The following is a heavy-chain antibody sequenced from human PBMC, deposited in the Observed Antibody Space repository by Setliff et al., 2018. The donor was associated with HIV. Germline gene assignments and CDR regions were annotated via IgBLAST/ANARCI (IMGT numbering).Heavy chain of an antibody. Sequence: GGSLRLSCAASGFTFSDHYMDWVRQAPGKGLEWVGRTRNKANSYTTEYAASVKGRFTISRNDSKNSLYLQMNSLKTEDTAVYYCARGRLLWSGSYYYYYMDVWGKGTTVTVSS. CDR2: TRNKANSYTT. V-gene: IGHV3-72*01. CDR3: ARGRLLWSGSYYYYYMDV. J-gene: IGHJ6*03. D-gene: IGHD3-10*01. CDR1: GFTFSDHY.